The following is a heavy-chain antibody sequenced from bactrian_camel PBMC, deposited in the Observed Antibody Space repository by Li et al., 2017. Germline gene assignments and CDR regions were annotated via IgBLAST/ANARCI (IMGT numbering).Heavy chain of an antibody. Sequence: VQLVESGGGSVQAGGSLRLSCVASIYNYDRYCMAWFRQGPGKERERVATITSDGSTSYADSVKGRFTISRDNAKSTLYLQMNSLKPEDTAMYRCAAGTIYTPTCTTDKGEYNYWGQGTQVT. CDR3: AAGTIYTPTCTTDKGEYNY. CDR1: IYNYDRYC. J-gene: IGHJ4*01. D-gene: IGHD2*01. CDR2: ITSDGST. V-gene: IGHV3S55*01.